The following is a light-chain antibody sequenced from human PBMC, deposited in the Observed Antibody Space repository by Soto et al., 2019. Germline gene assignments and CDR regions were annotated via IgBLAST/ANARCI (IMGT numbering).Light chain of an antibody. J-gene: IGKJ1*01. CDR2: KAS. Sequence: DIQMTQSPSTLSAFKGDRVTITCRASQSISTWLAWYQQKPGKAPKLLIYKASTLESGVPSRFSGSGSGTGFTLTISSLQPDDFATYYCQQYSSYSTFGQVTKVDIK. CDR3: QQYSSYST. V-gene: IGKV1-5*03. CDR1: QSISTW.